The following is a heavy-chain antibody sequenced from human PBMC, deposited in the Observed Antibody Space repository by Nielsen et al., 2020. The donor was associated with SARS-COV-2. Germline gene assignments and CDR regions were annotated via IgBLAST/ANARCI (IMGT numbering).Heavy chain of an antibody. J-gene: IGHJ6*02. CDR3: AREDDSSGYTYGMDV. V-gene: IGHV3-21*01. D-gene: IGHD3-22*01. Sequence: GESLKISYAASGFTFSSYSMNWVRQAPGKGLEWVSSISRSYTYISYADSVKGRFTISRDNPKNSLYLQMNSLRAEDTAVYYCAREDDSSGYTYGMDVWGQGTTVTVSS. CDR1: GFTFSSYS. CDR2: ISRSYTYI.